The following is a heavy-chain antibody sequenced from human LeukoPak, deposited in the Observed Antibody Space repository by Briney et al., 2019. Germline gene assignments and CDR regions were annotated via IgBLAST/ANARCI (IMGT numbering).Heavy chain of an antibody. CDR1: GFTFSSYS. CDR2: MDSSGSSV. J-gene: IGHJ4*02. V-gene: IGHV3-48*01. CDR3: ARDGGWQDDY. Sequence: QPGGSLRLSCAASGFTFSSYSMNWIRQAPGKGLEGVSYMDSSGSSVHYADSVKGRFTISRDNAKNSLYLQMNSLRAEDTAVYYCARDGGWQDDYWGQGTLVTVSS. D-gene: IGHD3-16*01.